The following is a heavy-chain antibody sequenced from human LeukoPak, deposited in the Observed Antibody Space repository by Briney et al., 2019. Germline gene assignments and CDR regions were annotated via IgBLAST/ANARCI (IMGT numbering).Heavy chain of an antibody. CDR2: IYYSGST. V-gene: IGHV4-39*07. CDR3: ARDRWSSGWSHNWFDP. Sequence: SETLSLTCTVSGGSISSSSYFWGWIRQPPGKGLEWIGCIYYSGSTYYNPSLKSRVPISVDTSKNQFSLKLRSVTAADTAVYYCARDRWSSGWSHNWFDPWGQGPLVPVSS. CDR1: GGSISSSSYF. J-gene: IGHJ5*02. D-gene: IGHD6-19*01.